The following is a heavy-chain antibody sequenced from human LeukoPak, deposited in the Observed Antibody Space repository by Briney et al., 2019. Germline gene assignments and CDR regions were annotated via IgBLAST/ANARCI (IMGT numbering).Heavy chain of an antibody. D-gene: IGHD5-12*01. J-gene: IGHJ4*02. CDR1: GFTFSSYW. Sequence: GGSLRLSCAASGFTFSSYWMHWVRRVPGKGLVWGSHISPDGSSTSYADSVKGRFTISRDNAKNTLYLQMNSLRAEDTAVYYCGRALVVSGSDVGLDHWGQGTLVTVSS. CDR3: GRALVVSGSDVGLDH. CDR2: ISPDGSST. V-gene: IGHV3-74*01.